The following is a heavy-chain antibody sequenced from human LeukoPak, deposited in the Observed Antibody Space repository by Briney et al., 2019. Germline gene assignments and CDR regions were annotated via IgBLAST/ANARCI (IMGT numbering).Heavy chain of an antibody. CDR2: INHNGNVN. V-gene: IGHV3-7*03. CDR3: ARGGGLDV. CDR1: GFTFSSYW. Sequence: GGSLRLSCAASGFTFSSYWMNWARQAPGKGLEWVASINHNGNVNYYVDSVKGRFTISRDNTKNSLYLQMSNLRAGDTAVYFCARGGGLDVWGQGATVTVSS. D-gene: IGHD3-16*01. J-gene: IGHJ6*02.